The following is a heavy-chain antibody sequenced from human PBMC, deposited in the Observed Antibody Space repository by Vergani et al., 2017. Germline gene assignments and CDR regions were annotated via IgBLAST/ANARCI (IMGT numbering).Heavy chain of an antibody. CDR1: GYTFTSYG. CDR2: ISAYNGNT. CDR3: AGESAGEMATTDDAFDI. J-gene: IGHJ3*02. D-gene: IGHD5-24*01. Sequence: QVQLVQSGAEVKKPGASVKVSCKASGYTFTSYGISWVRQAPGQGLEWMGWISAYNGNTNYAQKLQGRVTMTTDTSTSTGYMELWSLRSDDTAVYYCAGESAGEMATTDDAFDIWGQGTMVTVSS. V-gene: IGHV1-18*01.